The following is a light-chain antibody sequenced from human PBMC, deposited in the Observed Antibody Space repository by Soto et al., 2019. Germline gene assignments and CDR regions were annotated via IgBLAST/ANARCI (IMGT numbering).Light chain of an antibody. Sequence: DIVMTQSPDSLAVSLGERATINCKSSQSALYSSNNKNYLAWYQQKPGQPPKMLIYWASTRESGVPDRFRGSGSGTDFTLATSSLQAEDGAVYYCQQYESTSITVGQGTRLEI. CDR3: QQYESTSIT. J-gene: IGKJ5*01. CDR2: WAS. V-gene: IGKV4-1*01. CDR1: QSALYSSNNKNY.